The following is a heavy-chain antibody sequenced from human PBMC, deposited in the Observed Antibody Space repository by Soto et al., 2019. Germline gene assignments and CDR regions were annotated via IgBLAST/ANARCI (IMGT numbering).Heavy chain of an antibody. Sequence: GGSLRLSCAASGFTFSSYSMNWVRQAPGKGLEWVSSISSSISYIYYADSVKGRFTISRDNAKNSLYLQMNSLRAEDTAVYYCARDDYGSDPYFDYWGQGTLVTVSS. V-gene: IGHV3-21*01. J-gene: IGHJ4*02. CDR3: ARDDYGSDPYFDY. CDR1: GFTFSSYS. D-gene: IGHD3-10*01. CDR2: ISSSISYI.